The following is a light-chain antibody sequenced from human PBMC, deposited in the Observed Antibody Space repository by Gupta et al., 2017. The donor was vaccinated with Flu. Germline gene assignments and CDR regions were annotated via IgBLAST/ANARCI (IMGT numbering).Light chain of an antibody. CDR3: KRPDTFPWN. CDR2: AAS. V-gene: IGKV1-12*01. CDR1: QGISAW. Sequence: GDTVTITCRASQGISAWLAWYQQKPGKAPKLLMSAASSLERGVPTRFSVSGYGTDCTLTISRLQTEDLSTYYWKRPDTFPWNFGQGTKV. J-gene: IGKJ1*01.